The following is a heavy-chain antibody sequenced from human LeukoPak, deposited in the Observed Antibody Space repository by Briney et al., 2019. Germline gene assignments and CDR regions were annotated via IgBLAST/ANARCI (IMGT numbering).Heavy chain of an antibody. V-gene: IGHV4-4*09. CDR1: GGSISSYY. D-gene: IGHD6-6*01. CDR3: ARLVTSIAARPEAYYYYYYMDV. CDR2: IYTSGST. J-gene: IGHJ6*03. Sequence: PSETLSLTCTVSGGSISSYYWSWIRQPPGKGLEWIGYIYTSGSTNYNPSLKSRVTISVDTSKNQFSLKLSSVTAADTAVYYCARLVTSIAARPEAYYYYYYMDVWGKGTTVTVSS.